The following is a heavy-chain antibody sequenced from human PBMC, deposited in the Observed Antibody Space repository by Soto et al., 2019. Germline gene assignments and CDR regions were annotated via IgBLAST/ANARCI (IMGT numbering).Heavy chain of an antibody. CDR3: EHRRKETPYYDFWSGYYHFDY. V-gene: IGHV2-5*01. CDR2: IYWNDDK. J-gene: IGHJ4*02. Sequence: SGPTLVNPTQTLTLTCTFSGFSLSTSGVGVGWIRQPPGKALEWLALIYWNDDKRYSPSLKSRLTITKDTSKNQVVLTMTNMDPVDTATYYCEHRRKETPYYDFWSGYYHFDYWGQGTLVTVSS. CDR1: GFSLSTSGVG. D-gene: IGHD3-3*01.